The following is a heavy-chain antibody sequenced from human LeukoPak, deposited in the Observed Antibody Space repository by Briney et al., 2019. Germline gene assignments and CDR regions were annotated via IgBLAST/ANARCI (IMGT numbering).Heavy chain of an antibody. Sequence: SEILSLTCTVSGGSISRYYWNWIRQPPGKGLEWIGYIYYSGSTNYNPSLKSRVTISVDTSKNQFSLKLSSVTAADTAVYYCARETTTEGGFHYWGQGTLVTVSS. CDR1: GGSISRYY. CDR2: IYYSGST. CDR3: ARETTTEGGFHY. J-gene: IGHJ4*02. V-gene: IGHV4-59*01. D-gene: IGHD4-17*01.